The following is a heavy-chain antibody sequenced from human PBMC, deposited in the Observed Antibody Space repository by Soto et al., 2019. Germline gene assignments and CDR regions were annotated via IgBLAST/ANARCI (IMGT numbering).Heavy chain of an antibody. CDR2: ISHGGNT. J-gene: IGHJ6*02. Sequence: QVQLQESGPGLVKPSGTLSPTCAVSGDSISSRNWWNWVLQPPGKGLVFIGQISHGGNTNYHPSHQSRVTISLDKSQNQSSLTLSSVTAADTAVYYCARAGRRHCSGFTCDYGLYGMDVGGQGTTVSVSS. CDR1: GDSISSRNW. D-gene: IGHD2-15*01. CDR3: ARAGRRHCSGFTCDYGLYGMDV. V-gene: IGHV4-4*02.